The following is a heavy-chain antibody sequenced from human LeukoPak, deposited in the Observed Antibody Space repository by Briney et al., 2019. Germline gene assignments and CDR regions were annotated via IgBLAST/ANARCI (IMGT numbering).Heavy chain of an antibody. CDR1: GGTFSSYA. CDR3: ARDPPNYYGSGSYHNWFDP. J-gene: IGHJ5*02. D-gene: IGHD3-10*01. V-gene: IGHV1-69*06. Sequence: SVTVSCKASGGTFSSYAISWVRQAPGQGLEWMGGIIPIFGTANYAQKFQGRVTITADKSTSTAYMELSSPRSEDTAVYYCARDPPNYYGSGSYHNWFDPWGQGTLVTVSS. CDR2: IIPIFGTA.